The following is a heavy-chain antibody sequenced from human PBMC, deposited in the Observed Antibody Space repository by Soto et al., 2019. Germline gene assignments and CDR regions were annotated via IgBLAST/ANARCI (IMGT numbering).Heavy chain of an antibody. CDR3: ARRGPYDILTGYRGLLDYYYGMDV. D-gene: IGHD3-9*01. Sequence: SVKVSCKASGGTFSSYAISWVRRAPGQGLEWMGGIIPIFGTANYAQKFQGRVTITADESTSTAYMELSSLRSEDTAVYYCARRGPYDILTGYRGLLDYYYGMDVWGQGTTVTVSS. V-gene: IGHV1-69*13. CDR2: IIPIFGTA. CDR1: GGTFSSYA. J-gene: IGHJ6*02.